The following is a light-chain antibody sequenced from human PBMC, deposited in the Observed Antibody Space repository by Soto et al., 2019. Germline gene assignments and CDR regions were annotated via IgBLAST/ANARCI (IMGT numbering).Light chain of an antibody. CDR2: DAF. Sequence: EVILTQFPATLSMSPGESATLSCRASENIRTSLAWYQHRPGQPPRLLIYDAFNRATGIPPRFSGGGSGTDFTLTISGLEPEDFAVYYCQQRASWPPFTFGGGTKVDIK. V-gene: IGKV3-11*01. CDR1: ENIRTS. CDR3: QQRASWPPFT. J-gene: IGKJ4*01.